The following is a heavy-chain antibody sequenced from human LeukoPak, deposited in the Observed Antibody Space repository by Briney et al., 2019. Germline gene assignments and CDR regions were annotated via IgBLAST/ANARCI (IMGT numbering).Heavy chain of an antibody. CDR1: GFTFSSYG. CDR3: ASPNPFDCSGGSCYLPLDY. J-gene: IGHJ4*02. Sequence: GGSLRLSCAASGFTFSSYGMHWVRQAPGKGLEWVAFIRYDGSNKYYADSVKGRFTISRDNSKNTLYLQMNSLRAEDTAVYYCASPNPFDCSGGSCYLPLDYWGQGTLVTVSS. CDR2: IRYDGSNK. D-gene: IGHD2-15*01. V-gene: IGHV3-30*02.